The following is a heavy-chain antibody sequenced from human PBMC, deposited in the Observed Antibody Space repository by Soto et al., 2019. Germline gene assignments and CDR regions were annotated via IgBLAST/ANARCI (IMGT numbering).Heavy chain of an antibody. V-gene: IGHV1-69*13. CDR3: ARAGAYYYDSSGYPDAFDI. CDR1: GGTFSSYA. Sequence: GASVKVSCKASGGTFSSYAISWVRQAPGQGLEWMGGIIPIFGTANYAQKFQGRVTITADESTSTAYMELSSLRSEDTAVYYCARAGAYYYDSSGYPDAFDIWGQGTMVTVSS. CDR2: IIPIFGTA. D-gene: IGHD3-22*01. J-gene: IGHJ3*02.